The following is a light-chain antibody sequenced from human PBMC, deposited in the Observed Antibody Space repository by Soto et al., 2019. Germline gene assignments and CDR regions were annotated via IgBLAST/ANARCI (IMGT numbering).Light chain of an antibody. Sequence: EIVLTQSAATLSLSPGERATLSCRASQSVSSYLAWYQQKPGQAPRLLTYDASNRATGIPARFSGSGSGTDFTLTISSLEPEDFAVYYCQQRSNWRTFGQGTKVDIK. V-gene: IGKV3-11*01. CDR1: QSVSSY. CDR3: QQRSNWRT. J-gene: IGKJ1*01. CDR2: DAS.